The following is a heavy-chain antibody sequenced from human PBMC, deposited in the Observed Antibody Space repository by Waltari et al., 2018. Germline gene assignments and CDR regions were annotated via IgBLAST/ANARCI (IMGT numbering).Heavy chain of an antibody. D-gene: IGHD4-17*01. CDR3: ARDLRTTVVTPYAFDI. Sequence: QVQLVQSGAEVKKPGSSVKVSCKASGGTFSSYAISWVRQAPGQGLEWMGGIIPIFGTANYEQKFQGRVTITADESTSTAYMELSSLRSEDTAVYYCARDLRTTVVTPYAFDIWGQGTMVTVSS. CDR2: IIPIFGTA. CDR1: GGTFSSYA. J-gene: IGHJ3*02. V-gene: IGHV1-69*01.